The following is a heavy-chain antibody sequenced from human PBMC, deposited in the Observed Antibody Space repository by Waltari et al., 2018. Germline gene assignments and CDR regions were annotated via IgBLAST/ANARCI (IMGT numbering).Heavy chain of an antibody. CDR3: ASYQLGYYYGMDV. Sequence: EVQLVESGGGLVKPGGSLRLSCAASGFTFSSYSMNWVRQAPGKGLEWVSSISSSSSYIYYEDSVKGRFTISRDNAKNSLYLQMNSLRAEDTAVYYCASYQLGYYYGMDVWGQGTTVTVSS. CDR1: GFTFSSYS. J-gene: IGHJ6*02. V-gene: IGHV3-21*01. D-gene: IGHD6-6*01. CDR2: ISSSSSYI.